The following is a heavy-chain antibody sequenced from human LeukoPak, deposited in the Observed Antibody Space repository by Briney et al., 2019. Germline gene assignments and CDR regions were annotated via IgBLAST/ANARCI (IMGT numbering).Heavy chain of an antibody. CDR2: ISYDGSNK. J-gene: IGHJ6*02. CDR3: ARGRQWPPHPPYYYYGMDV. CDR1: GFTFSSYA. V-gene: IGHV3-30-3*01. D-gene: IGHD6-19*01. Sequence: PGGSLRLSCAASGFTFSSYAMHWVRQAPGKGLEWVAVISYDGSNKYYADSVKGRFTISRDNSKNTLYLQMNSLRAEDTAVYYCARGRQWPPHPPYYYYGMDVWGQGTTVTVSS.